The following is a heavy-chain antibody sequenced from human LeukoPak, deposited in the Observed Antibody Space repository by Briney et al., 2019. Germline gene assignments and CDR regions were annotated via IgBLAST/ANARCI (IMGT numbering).Heavy chain of an antibody. J-gene: IGHJ4*02. CDR3: ARDWQDIVVVPAAYFAY. CDR1: GFTFSSYA. CDR2: ISYDGSNK. V-gene: IGHV3-30*04. Sequence: GGSLRLSCAASGFTFSSYAMHWVRQAPGKGLEWVAVISYDGSNKYYADSVKGRFTISRDNSKNTLYLQMNSLRAEDTAVYYCARDWQDIVVVPAAYFAYWGQGTLVTVSS. D-gene: IGHD2-2*01.